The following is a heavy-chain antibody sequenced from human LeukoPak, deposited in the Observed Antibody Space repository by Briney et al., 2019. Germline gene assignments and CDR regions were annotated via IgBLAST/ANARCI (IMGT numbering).Heavy chain of an antibody. CDR3: ARDAAPYFYASGIFRKNNWFDP. Sequence: SETLSLTCAVYGGSFSGYYWSWIRQPPGKGLEWIGEINHSGSTNYNPSLKSRVTISVDTFKNQFSLKLSSVTAADTAVYYCARDAAPYFYASGIFRKNNWFDPWGQGTPVTVSS. CDR1: GGSFSGYY. V-gene: IGHV4-34*01. D-gene: IGHD3-10*01. CDR2: INHSGST. J-gene: IGHJ5*02.